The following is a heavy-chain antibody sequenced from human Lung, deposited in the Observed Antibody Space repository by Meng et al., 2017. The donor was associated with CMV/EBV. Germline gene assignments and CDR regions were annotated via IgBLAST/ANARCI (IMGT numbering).Heavy chain of an antibody. D-gene: IGHD2-8*01. CDR1: GFTFSGYA. V-gene: IGHV3-30-3*01. CDR3: ARDGDYCTDGTCYFDY. J-gene: IGHJ4*02. Sequence: GESXKISXAASGFTFSGYAMHWVRQAQGKGLEWVALMSFDGGNIQYTDSLKGRFTISRDNSKNVLYLEMNSLRLEDTAVYYCARDGDYCTDGTCYFDYWGQGTLVTVSS. CDR2: MSFDGGNI.